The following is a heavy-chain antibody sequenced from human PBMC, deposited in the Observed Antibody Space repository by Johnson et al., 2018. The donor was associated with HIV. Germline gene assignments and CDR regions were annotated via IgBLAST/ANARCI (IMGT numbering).Heavy chain of an antibody. J-gene: IGHJ3*02. CDR2: INWNGDTT. CDR1: GFTVSSNY. CDR3: AKDGGRLRTDAFDI. V-gene: IGHV3-20*04. D-gene: IGHD2-15*01. Sequence: VQLVESGGGVIQPGGSLRLSCAASGFTVSSNYMIWVRQAPGKGLQWVSGINWNGDTTTYADSVKGRFTVSRDNAKRSLYLQLNSLRAEDTAVYYCAKDGGRLRTDAFDIWGQGTMVTVSS.